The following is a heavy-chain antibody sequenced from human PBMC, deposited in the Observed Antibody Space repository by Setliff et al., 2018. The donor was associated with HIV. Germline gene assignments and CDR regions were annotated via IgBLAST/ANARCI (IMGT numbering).Heavy chain of an antibody. CDR3: ACGAAAGTDYYYYYYMDV. Sequence: PSETLSLTCTVSGGSISTTSYYWGWIRQPPGKGLEWIGSVYYSGRTYYNPSLKSRVTVSVDTSKNQFSLRLNSVTAADTAVYYCACGAAAGTDYYYYYYMDVWGKGTTVTVSS. J-gene: IGHJ6*03. V-gene: IGHV4-39*01. CDR1: GGSISTTSYY. D-gene: IGHD6-13*01. CDR2: VYYSGRT.